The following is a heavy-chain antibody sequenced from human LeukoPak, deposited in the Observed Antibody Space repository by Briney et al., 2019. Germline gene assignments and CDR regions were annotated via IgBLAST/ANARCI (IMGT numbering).Heavy chain of an antibody. CDR2: ISSNGGST. J-gene: IGHJ3*02. V-gene: IGHV3-64*01. D-gene: IGHD3-10*01. CDR3: AKGMGSGEDAFDI. CDR1: GFTFSSYA. Sequence: GGSLRLSCAASGFTFSSYAMHWVRQAPGKGLEYVSAISSNGGSTYYANSVKGRFTISRDNSKNTLYLQMNSLRAEDTAVYYCAKGMGSGEDAFDIWGQGTMVTVSS.